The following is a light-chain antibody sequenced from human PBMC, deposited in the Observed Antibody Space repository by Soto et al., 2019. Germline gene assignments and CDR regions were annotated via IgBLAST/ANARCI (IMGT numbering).Light chain of an antibody. Sequence: EIVMTQSPATLSVSPGERATLSCRASQNISNYLIWYQQKPGQAPRILIYDVSNRATDIPDRLSGSGSGTDLNLTISRLEPEDLAVYFCQKRSNWPRTFGQGTKVDIK. CDR2: DVS. CDR1: QNISNY. J-gene: IGKJ1*01. V-gene: IGKV3-11*01. CDR3: QKRSNWPRT.